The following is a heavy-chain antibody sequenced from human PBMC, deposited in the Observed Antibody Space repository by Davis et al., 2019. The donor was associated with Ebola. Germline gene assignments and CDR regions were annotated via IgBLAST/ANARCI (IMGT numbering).Heavy chain of an antibody. CDR1: GGSIRSSSNY. CDR3: ARPTPNWFDP. CDR2: IYDTGRT. Sequence: SETLSLTCTVSGGSIRSSSNYWGWIRQPPGKGLEWIGSIYDTGRTYSNSSLKSRVTISVDTSKNQFSLKLSSVTAADTAVYYCARPTPNWFDPWGQGILVTVSS. J-gene: IGHJ5*02. D-gene: IGHD4-23*01. V-gene: IGHV4-39*01.